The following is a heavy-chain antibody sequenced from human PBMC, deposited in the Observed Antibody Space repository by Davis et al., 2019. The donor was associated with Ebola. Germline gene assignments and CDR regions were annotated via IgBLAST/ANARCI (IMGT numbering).Heavy chain of an antibody. Sequence: MPSETLSLTCTVSGGSVSSSSYYWGWIRQPPGKGLEWIGSIYYSGSTYYNPSLKSRVTISVDTSKNQFSLKLSSVTAADTAVYYCARDDAVVPAAGHYYGMDVWGQGTTVTVSS. D-gene: IGHD2-2*01. CDR2: IYYSGST. J-gene: IGHJ6*02. V-gene: IGHV4-39*02. CDR1: GGSVSSSSYY. CDR3: ARDDAVVPAAGHYYGMDV.